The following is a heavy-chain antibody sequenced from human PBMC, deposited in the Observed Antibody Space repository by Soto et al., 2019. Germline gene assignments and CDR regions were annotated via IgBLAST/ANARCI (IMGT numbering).Heavy chain of an antibody. CDR2: IYYSGSA. Sequence: QVQLQESGPGLVKPSETLSLTCTVSGGSVSSGTYYWSWIRQPPRSGLEWIGHIYYSGSAKYNPPVKNRVTISVDTSKNQFSLMLSSVTAADTAVYYCARVVGGYYHFDYWGQGTLVTVSS. CDR1: GGSVSSGTYY. V-gene: IGHV4-61*01. J-gene: IGHJ4*02. D-gene: IGHD3-3*01. CDR3: ARVVGGYYHFDY.